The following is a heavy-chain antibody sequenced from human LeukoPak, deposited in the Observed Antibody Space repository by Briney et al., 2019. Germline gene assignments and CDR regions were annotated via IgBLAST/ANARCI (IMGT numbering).Heavy chain of an antibody. Sequence: GGSLRLSCAASGLTFSSYAMHWVRQAPGKGLEYVSAISNNGGTTYYANSVRGRFTISRDNSKNTLYLQMGSLRAEDKAVYYCARVNGSGSYYDYWGQGTLVTVSS. V-gene: IGHV3-64*01. CDR2: ISNNGGTT. J-gene: IGHJ4*02. CDR1: GLTFSSYA. CDR3: ARVNGSGSYYDY. D-gene: IGHD3-10*01.